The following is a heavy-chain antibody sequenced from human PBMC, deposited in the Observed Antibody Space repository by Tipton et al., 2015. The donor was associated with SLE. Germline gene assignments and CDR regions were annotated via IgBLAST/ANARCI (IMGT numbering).Heavy chain of an antibody. D-gene: IGHD2-2*01. V-gene: IGHV4-59*08. CDR3: GKTTSNRCSRCAFDV. Sequence: LRLSCTVSGASVSSFRWNWIRQSPGKGLEWIACVCNSVSTNYDPSLKSRGTISVDTSKNQFSLNLNSVTAADTAVYYCGKTTSNRCSRCAFDVWGQGTMVTVSS. J-gene: IGHJ3*01. CDR2: VCNSVST. CDR1: GASVSSFR.